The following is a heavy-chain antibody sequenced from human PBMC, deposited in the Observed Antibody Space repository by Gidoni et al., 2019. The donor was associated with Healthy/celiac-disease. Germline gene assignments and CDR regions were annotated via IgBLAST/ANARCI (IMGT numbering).Heavy chain of an antibody. Sequence: QVPLVESGGGVVQPGRSLRLSCAASGFTFRSYAMHWVRQAPGKGLEWVAVISYDGSNKYYADSVKGRFTISRDNAKNTLYLQMNSLRAEDTAVYYCARELVGATAGWFDPWGQGTLVTVSS. CDR3: ARELVGATAGWFDP. V-gene: IGHV3-30*04. D-gene: IGHD1-26*01. J-gene: IGHJ5*02. CDR1: GFTFRSYA. CDR2: ISYDGSNK.